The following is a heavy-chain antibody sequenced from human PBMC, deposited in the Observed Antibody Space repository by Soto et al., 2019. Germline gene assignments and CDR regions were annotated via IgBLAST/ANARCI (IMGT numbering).Heavy chain of an antibody. Sequence: ASVKVCCKASGYTFTSYAMHWVRQAPGQSLEWMGWINGGTGQARYSQRFQDRVTITRDTSAKTTYMDLTSLRSEDTAVYYCARGKGMEENYYYYGMDIWGQGTTVTVSS. J-gene: IGHJ6*02. V-gene: IGHV1-3*01. CDR3: ARGKGMEENYYYYGMDI. CDR1: GYTFTSYA. CDR2: INGGTGQA. D-gene: IGHD1-1*01.